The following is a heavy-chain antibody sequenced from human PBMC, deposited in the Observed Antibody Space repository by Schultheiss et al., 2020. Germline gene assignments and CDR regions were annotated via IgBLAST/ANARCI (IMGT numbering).Heavy chain of an antibody. Sequence: SATLSLTCAVSGGSISSSNWWSWVRQPAGKGLEWIGRIYTSGSTNYNPSLKSRVTISVDTSKNQFSLKLSSVTAADTAVYYCATPGIAAALSPFDYWGQGTLVTGSS. V-gene: IGHV4-4*02. CDR1: GGSISSSNW. CDR2: IYTSGST. D-gene: IGHD6-13*01. J-gene: IGHJ4*02. CDR3: ATPGIAAALSPFDY.